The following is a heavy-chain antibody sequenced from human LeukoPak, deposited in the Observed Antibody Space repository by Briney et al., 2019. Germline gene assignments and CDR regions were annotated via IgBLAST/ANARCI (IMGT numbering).Heavy chain of an antibody. CDR3: ARRTVTRDWYFDL. D-gene: IGHD4-17*01. V-gene: IGHV3-11*01. Sequence: GGSLRLSCAASGFTFSDYYMSWIRQAPGKRLEWVSYISSSGTTIYYADSVKGRFTISRDNAKNSLYLQMNSLRAEDTAVYYCARRTVTRDWYFDLWGRGTLVTVSS. CDR1: GFTFSDYY. J-gene: IGHJ2*01. CDR2: ISSSGTTI.